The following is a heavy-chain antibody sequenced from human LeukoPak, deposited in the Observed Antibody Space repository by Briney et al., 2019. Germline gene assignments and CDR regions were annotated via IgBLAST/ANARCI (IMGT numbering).Heavy chain of an antibody. D-gene: IGHD6-19*01. Sequence: SETLSLTCAVYGGSFSGYYWSWIRQPPGKGLEWIGEINHSGSTNYNPSLKSRVTISVDTSKNQFSLKLSSVTAADTAVYYCARLPSSGWLRYYFDYWGQGTLVTVSS. CDR1: GGSFSGYY. V-gene: IGHV4-34*01. J-gene: IGHJ4*02. CDR3: ARLPSSGWLRYYFDY. CDR2: INHSGST.